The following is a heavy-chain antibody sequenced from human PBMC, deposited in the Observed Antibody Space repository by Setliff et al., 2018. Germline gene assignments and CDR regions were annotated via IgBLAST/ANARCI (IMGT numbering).Heavy chain of an antibody. J-gene: IGHJ6*03. CDR3: AREGVDTRSSTDYRYYMDV. CDR2: TIPTFGST. D-gene: IGHD5-18*01. CDR1: GGTFSSYG. Sequence: SVKVSCKASGGTFSSYGISWVRQAPGQGLEWMGGTIPTFGSTKYAQKFQERVTIIKDESTSTAYMEVSSLRTEDTAVYYCAREGVDTRSSTDYRYYMDVWGKGTTVTVSS. V-gene: IGHV1-69*05.